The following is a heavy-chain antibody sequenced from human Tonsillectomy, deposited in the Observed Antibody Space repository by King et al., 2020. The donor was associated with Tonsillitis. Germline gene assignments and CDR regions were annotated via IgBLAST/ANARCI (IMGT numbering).Heavy chain of an antibody. V-gene: IGHV3-30-3*01. CDR3: ARDRNYYYGMDV. J-gene: IGHJ6*02. CDR1: GFTFSSYA. CDR2: ISYDGSNK. Sequence: VQLVESGGGVVQPGRSLRLSCAASGFTFSSYAMHWVRQAPGKGLEWVAVISYDGSNKYYADSVKGRFTISRDNSKNTLYLQMNSLRAEDTAVYYCARDRNYYYGMDVWGQGTTATVSS.